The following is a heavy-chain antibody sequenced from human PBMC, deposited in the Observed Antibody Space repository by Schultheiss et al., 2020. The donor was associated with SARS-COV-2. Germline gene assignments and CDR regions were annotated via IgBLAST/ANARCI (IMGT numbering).Heavy chain of an antibody. D-gene: IGHD6-13*01. J-gene: IGHJ1*01. CDR3: ARDPVAAAGWHFQH. Sequence: GGSLRLSCAASGFTFSNAWMSWVRQAPGKGLEWVGRIKSKTDGGTTDYAAPVKGRFTISRDNSKNTLYLQMNSLRAEDTAVYYCARDPVAAAGWHFQHWGQGTLFTVSS. CDR2: IKSKTDGGTT. CDR1: GFTFSNAW. V-gene: IGHV3-15*01.